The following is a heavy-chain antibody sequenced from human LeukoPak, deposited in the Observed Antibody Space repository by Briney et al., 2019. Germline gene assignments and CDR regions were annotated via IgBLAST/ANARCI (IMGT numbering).Heavy chain of an antibody. CDR1: GFTFSSYA. Sequence: GGSLRLSCAASGFTFSSYAMSWVRQAPGKGLEWVSAISGSGGSTYYADSVKGRFTISRDNSKNTLYLQMNSLRAEDTAVYYCAKDAEGPSSSWKPLDYWGQGTLVTVSS. CDR2: ISGSGGST. V-gene: IGHV3-23*01. J-gene: IGHJ4*02. CDR3: AKDAEGPSSSWKPLDY. D-gene: IGHD6-13*01.